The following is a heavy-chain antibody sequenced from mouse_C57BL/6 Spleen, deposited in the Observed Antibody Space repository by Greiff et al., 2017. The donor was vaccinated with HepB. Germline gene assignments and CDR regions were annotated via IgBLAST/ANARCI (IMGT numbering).Heavy chain of an antibody. CDR1: GYTFTSYW. D-gene: IGHD2-4*01. V-gene: IGHV1-69*01. J-gene: IGHJ4*01. CDR3: AGSDYLYAMDY. CDR2: IDPSDSYT. Sequence: VQLQQSGAELVMPGASVKLSCKASGYTFTSYWMHWVKQRPGQGLEWIGEIDPSDSYTNYNQKFKGKSTLTVDKSSSTAYMKLSSLTSEDSAVYYCAGSDYLYAMDYWGQGTSVTVSS.